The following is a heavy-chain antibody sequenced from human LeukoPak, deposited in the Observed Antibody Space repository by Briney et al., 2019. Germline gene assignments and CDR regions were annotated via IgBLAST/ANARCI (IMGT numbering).Heavy chain of an antibody. CDR3: ARPGYYDKGAFDI. CDR1: GGSISSYY. CDR2: IYYSGST. Sequence: SETLSLTCTVSGGSISSYYWSWIRQPPGKGLEWIGYIYYSGSTNYNPSLKSRVTISVDTSKNQFSLKLSSVTAADTAVYYCARPGYYDKGAFDIWGQGTMVTVSS. D-gene: IGHD3-22*01. J-gene: IGHJ3*02. V-gene: IGHV4-59*01.